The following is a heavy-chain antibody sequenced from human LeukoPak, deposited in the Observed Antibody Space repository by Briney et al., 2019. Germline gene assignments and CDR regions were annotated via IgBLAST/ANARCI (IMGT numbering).Heavy chain of an antibody. D-gene: IGHD3-10*01. J-gene: IGHJ6*03. CDR3: ARGITMVRGVSYYYYYMDV. V-gene: IGHV4-61*01. CDR1: GYSISSGYY. Sequence: SETLSLTCTVSGYSISSGYYWGWIRQPPGKGLEWIGYIYYSGSTNYNPSLKSRVTISVDTSKNQFSLKLSSVTAADTAVYYCARGITMVRGVSYYYYYMDVWGKGTTVTISS. CDR2: IYYSGST.